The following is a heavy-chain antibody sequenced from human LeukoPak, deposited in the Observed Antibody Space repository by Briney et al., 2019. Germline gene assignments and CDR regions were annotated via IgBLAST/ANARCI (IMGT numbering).Heavy chain of an antibody. J-gene: IGHJ5*02. V-gene: IGHV1-69*06. CDR2: IIPIFVTA. Sequence: ASVKVSCKASGGTFSSYAISWVRQAPGQGLEWMGGIIPIFVTANYAQKFQGRVTITADKSTSTAYMELSSLRSEDTAVYYCAGRAEMEGYCSGGSCYGWFDPWGQGTLVTVSS. CDR3: AGRAEMEGYCSGGSCYGWFDP. CDR1: GGTFSSYA. D-gene: IGHD2-15*01.